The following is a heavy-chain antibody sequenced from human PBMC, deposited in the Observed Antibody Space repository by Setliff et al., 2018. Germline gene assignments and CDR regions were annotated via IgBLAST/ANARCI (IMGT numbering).Heavy chain of an antibody. CDR2: VFYSGSA. V-gene: IGHV4-59*08. CDR1: GGSMTAYF. CDR3: ARQGRKTARPDT. J-gene: IGHJ4*02. D-gene: IGHD2-15*01. Sequence: SETLSLTCTVSGGSMTAYFWSWIRQTPDKRLEWIGYVFYSGSANYNPALESRVTISVDTSKSQFSLKLSSVTAADTAVYFCARQGRKTARPDTWGQGTLVTVSS.